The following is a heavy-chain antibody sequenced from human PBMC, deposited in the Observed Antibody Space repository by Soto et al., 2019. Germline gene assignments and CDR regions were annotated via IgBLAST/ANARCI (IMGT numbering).Heavy chain of an antibody. V-gene: IGHV3-21*01. Sequence: GGSLRLSCAASGFTFSSYGMHLVRQAPGKGLEWVSSISSSSSYIYYADSVKGRFTISRDNAKNSLYLQMNSLRAEDTAVYYCARDFVVVPAAPPMDVWGKGTTVTVSS. D-gene: IGHD2-2*01. CDR1: GFTFSSYG. J-gene: IGHJ6*03. CDR3: ARDFVVVPAAPPMDV. CDR2: ISSSSSYI.